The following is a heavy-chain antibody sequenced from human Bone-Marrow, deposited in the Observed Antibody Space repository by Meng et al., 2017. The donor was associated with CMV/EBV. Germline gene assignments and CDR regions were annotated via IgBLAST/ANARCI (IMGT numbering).Heavy chain of an antibody. CDR3: DRYCTSNSCYPQYGMDV. CDR2: ISGSGGST. V-gene: IGHV3-23*01. D-gene: IGHD2-2*01. CDR1: GFTFSSYA. Sequence: GGSLRLSCAASGFTFSSYAMSWVRQAPGKGLEWVSAISGSGGSTYDADSVKGRFTISRDNSKNTLYLQMNSLRAEDTAVYYCDRYCTSNSCYPQYGMDVWGQGTTVTVSS. J-gene: IGHJ6*02.